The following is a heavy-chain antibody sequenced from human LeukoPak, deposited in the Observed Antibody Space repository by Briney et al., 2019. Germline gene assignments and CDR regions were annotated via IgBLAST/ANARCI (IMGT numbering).Heavy chain of an antibody. CDR3: ARLSMELVNY. V-gene: IGHV3-73*01. J-gene: IGHJ4*02. Sequence: GRSLRLSCAVSGFTFSGSTMHWVRQASGKGLEWVGRIRNKTYNYATSYAASVKGRFTISRDDSRNTAYLQMNSLKTEDTAVYYCARLSMELVNYWGQGTLVTVSS. CDR2: IRNKTYNYAT. CDR1: GFTFSGST. D-gene: IGHD3-22*01.